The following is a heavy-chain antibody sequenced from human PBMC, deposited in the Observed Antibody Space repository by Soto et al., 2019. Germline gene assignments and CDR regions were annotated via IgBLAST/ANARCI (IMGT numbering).Heavy chain of an antibody. CDR3: ARVERGTATTVVDAFDI. V-gene: IGHV4-34*01. J-gene: IGHJ3*02. Sequence: QVQLQQWGAGLLKPSETLSLTCAVYGGFVTSGSYYWSWIRQPPGKGLEWIGEMSNIGGTDFNPSLKSHVTISVDTSKNQFPLKMSSVTAADTALYYCARVERGTATTVVDAFDIWGPGTMVTVSS. CDR1: GGFVTSGSYY. CDR2: MSNIGGT. D-gene: IGHD1-1*01.